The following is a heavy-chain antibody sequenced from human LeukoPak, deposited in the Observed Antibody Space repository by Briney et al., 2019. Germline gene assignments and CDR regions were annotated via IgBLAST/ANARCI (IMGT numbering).Heavy chain of an antibody. J-gene: IGHJ4*02. V-gene: IGHV3-23*01. D-gene: IGHD3-22*01. CDR2: ISGSGGST. CDR1: GFTFSSYA. Sequence: GGSLRLSCAASGFTFSSYAMSWVRQAPGKGLEWVSAISGSGGSTYYADSVKGRFTISRDNSKNTLYLQMNSLRAEDTAVYYCAGYDTYYYDSSGISPFDYWGQGTLDTVSS. CDR3: AGYDTYYYDSSGISPFDY.